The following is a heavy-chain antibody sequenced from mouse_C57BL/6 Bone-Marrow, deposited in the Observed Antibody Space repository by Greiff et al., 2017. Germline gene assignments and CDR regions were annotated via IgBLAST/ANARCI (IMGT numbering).Heavy chain of an antibody. J-gene: IGHJ1*03. Sequence: EVQLVESGPGLVKPSQTVFLTCTVTGISITTGNYRWSWIRQFPGNKLEWIGYIYYSGTITYNPSLTSRTTITRDTPKNQFFLEMNSLTAEDTATYYCAREDYGSSFWYFDVWGTGTTVTVSS. V-gene: IGHV3-5*01. CDR2: IYYSGTI. CDR3: AREDYGSSFWYFDV. CDR1: GISITTGNYR. D-gene: IGHD1-1*01.